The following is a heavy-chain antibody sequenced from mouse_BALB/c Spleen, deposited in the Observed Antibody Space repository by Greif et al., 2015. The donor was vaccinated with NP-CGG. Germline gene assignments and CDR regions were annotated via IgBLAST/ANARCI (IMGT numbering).Heavy chain of an antibody. CDR3: TRRTQLFDY. D-gene: IGHD6-1*01. Sequence: VKLQESGAELAKPGASVKMSCKASGYTFTSYWMHWVKQRPGRGLEWIGYINPSTGYTEYNQKFKDKATLTSDKSSSTAHIQLSSLIAEDSAVYYCTRRTQLFDYWVQGSTLAVSS. CDR1: GYTFTSYW. V-gene: IGHV1-7*01. CDR2: INPSTGYT. J-gene: IGHJ2*01.